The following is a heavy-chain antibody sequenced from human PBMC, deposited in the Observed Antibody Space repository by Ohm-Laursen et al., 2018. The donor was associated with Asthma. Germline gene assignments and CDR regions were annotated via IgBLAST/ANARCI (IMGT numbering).Heavy chain of an antibody. Sequence: ASVKVSCKVSGYTFTSYYMHWVRQAPGQGLEWMGIINPSGGSTSYAQKFQGRVTMTRDTSTSTVYMELSSLRSEDTAVYYCARVGEVSSSSDGFDYWGQGTLVTVSS. D-gene: IGHD6-13*01. CDR3: ARVGEVSSSSDGFDY. CDR2: INPSGGST. CDR1: GYTFTSYY. V-gene: IGHV1-46*03. J-gene: IGHJ4*02.